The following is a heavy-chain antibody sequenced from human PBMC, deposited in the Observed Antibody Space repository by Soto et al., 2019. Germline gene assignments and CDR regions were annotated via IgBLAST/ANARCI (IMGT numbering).Heavy chain of an antibody. CDR1: VGSCSTYY. CDR2: INHSGSN. Sequence: ETLSLTCVVSVGSCSTYYYNWIRQSPGKGLEWIGEINHSGSNNYSPSLKSRVTVSLDTSKNQFSLKLTSVTAADTAVYYCARGGSNDWQVAFDIWGQGTMVTVSS. J-gene: IGHJ3*02. CDR3: ARGGSNDWQVAFDI. D-gene: IGHD3-9*01. V-gene: IGHV4-34*01.